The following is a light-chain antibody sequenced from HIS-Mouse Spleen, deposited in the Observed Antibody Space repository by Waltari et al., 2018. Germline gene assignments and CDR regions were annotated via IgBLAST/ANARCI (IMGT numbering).Light chain of an antibody. CDR3: YSAADNNLV. J-gene: IGLJ3*02. CDR2: KDS. Sequence: SYELTQPSSVSVSPGQTARITCSGDVLAKKYARWFQQKPGQAPVLVIYKDSERPSGIPERCSGSSSGTSVTFTISGAQVEDEADYYCYSAADNNLVFGGGTKLTVL. V-gene: IGLV3-27*01. CDR1: VLAKKY.